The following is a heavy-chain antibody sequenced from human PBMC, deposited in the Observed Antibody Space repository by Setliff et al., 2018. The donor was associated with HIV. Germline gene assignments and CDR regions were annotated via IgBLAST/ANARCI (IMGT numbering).Heavy chain of an antibody. J-gene: IGHJ5*01. Sequence: LSLTCTVSGGSIRTGAYYWGWIRQPPGRGLEWIGSIYYDGRTFYKPSLKSRLTISVDTSKNQFSLSLNSVTAADTAVYFCARGGAVSADFDSWGQGTLVTVSS. D-gene: IGHD3-16*01. CDR2: IYYDGRT. CDR1: GGSIRTGAYY. CDR3: ARGGAVSADFDS. V-gene: IGHV4-39*07.